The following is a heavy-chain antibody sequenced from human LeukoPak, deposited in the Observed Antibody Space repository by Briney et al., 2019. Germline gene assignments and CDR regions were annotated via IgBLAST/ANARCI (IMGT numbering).Heavy chain of an antibody. CDR2: ISSSSSYI. V-gene: IGHV3-21*01. D-gene: IGHD5-24*01. Sequence: WGSLRLSCAASGFTFSSYSMNWVRQAPGKGLEWVSSISSSSSYIYYADSVKGRFTISRDNAKNSLYLQMNSLRAEDTAVYYCARGRDGYSFDYWGQGTLVTVSS. CDR1: GFTFSSYS. CDR3: ARGRDGYSFDY. J-gene: IGHJ4*02.